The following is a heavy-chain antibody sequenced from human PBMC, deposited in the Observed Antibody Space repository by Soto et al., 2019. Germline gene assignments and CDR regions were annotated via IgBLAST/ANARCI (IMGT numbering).Heavy chain of an antibody. D-gene: IGHD6-19*01. J-gene: IGHJ5*02. CDR1: GASIDNNGYS. V-gene: IGHV4-31*11. Sequence: PSETLSLTCAVSGASIDNNGYSWTWIRQHPGKGLEWIGTNNNRADTYYNPSLKSRLTISLDTSQNHFSLGLNAVTAADTAIYYCARGGSGWKALNWFDPWGQGIMVTVSS. CDR2: NNNRADT. CDR3: ARGGSGWKALNWFDP.